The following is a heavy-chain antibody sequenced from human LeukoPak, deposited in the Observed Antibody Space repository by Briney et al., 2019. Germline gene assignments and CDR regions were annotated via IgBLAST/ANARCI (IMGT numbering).Heavy chain of an antibody. CDR2: INTDGSST. D-gene: IGHD3-22*01. J-gene: IGHJ3*02. Sequence: LPGGSLRLSCAASGFTFSSYWMHWVRQAPGKGLVWVSRINTDGSSTSYADSVKGRFTISRDNSKNTLYLQMNSLRAEDTAVYYCAKDGPNYYDSSGYYGAFDIWGQGTMVTVSS. CDR1: GFTFSSYW. CDR3: AKDGPNYYDSSGYYGAFDI. V-gene: IGHV3-74*01.